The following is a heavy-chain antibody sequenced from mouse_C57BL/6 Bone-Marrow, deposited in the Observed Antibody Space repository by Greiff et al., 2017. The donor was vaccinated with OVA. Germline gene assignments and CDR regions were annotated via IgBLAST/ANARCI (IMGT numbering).Heavy chain of an antibody. Sequence: EVKLMESGGGLVKPGGSLKLSCAASGFTFSSYTMSWVRQTPEKRLEWVATISGGGGNTYYPDSVQGRFTISSDNAKNTLYLQMSSLRSEDTALYYCARRVGRNYFDYWGQGTTLTVSS. V-gene: IGHV5-9*01. D-gene: IGHD4-1*01. CDR1: GFTFSSYT. J-gene: IGHJ2*01. CDR2: ISGGGGNT. CDR3: ARRVGRNYFDY.